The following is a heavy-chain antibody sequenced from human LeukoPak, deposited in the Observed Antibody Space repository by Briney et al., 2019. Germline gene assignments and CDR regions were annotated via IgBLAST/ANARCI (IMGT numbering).Heavy chain of an antibody. Sequence: GGSLRLSCAASGFTFSTYWMTWVRQAPGKGLEWVANINQEGSETYYVDSVKGRFTISRDNAKNSLYLQMNSLRVEDTAVYYCARDLNWAGYWGQGTLVTVSS. V-gene: IGHV3-7*01. J-gene: IGHJ4*02. D-gene: IGHD3-10*01. CDR3: ARDLNWAGY. CDR1: GFTFSTYW. CDR2: INQEGSET.